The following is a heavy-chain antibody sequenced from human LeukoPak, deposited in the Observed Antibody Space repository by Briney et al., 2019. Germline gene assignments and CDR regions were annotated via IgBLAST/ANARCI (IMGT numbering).Heavy chain of an antibody. V-gene: IGHV3-21*01. CDR2: ISSSSSYI. Sequence: PGGSLRLSCAASGFTFSSYAMNWVRQTPGKGLEWVSSISSSSSYIYYADSVRGRFTISRDNAKNSLYLQMNSLRAEDTAVYHCAREGVGQLPTKGVYYYMDAWGKGTTVTVSS. CDR3: AREGVGQLPTKGVYYYMDA. CDR1: GFTFSSYA. J-gene: IGHJ6*03. D-gene: IGHD2-2*01.